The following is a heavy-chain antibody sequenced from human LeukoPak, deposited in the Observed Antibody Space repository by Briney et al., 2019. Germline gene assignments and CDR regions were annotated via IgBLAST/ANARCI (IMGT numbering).Heavy chain of an antibody. V-gene: IGHV4-34*01. Sequence: PSETLSLTCAVYGGSFSGYYWSWIRQPPGKGLEWIGEINHSGSTNYNPSLTSRVTISVDTSKNQFSLKLSSVTAADTAVYYCAENLGYVDLEPANHNLDYGAREPWSPSPQ. J-gene: IGHJ4*02. D-gene: IGHD4-17*01. CDR1: GGSFSGYY. CDR2: INHSGST. CDR3: AENLGYVDLEPANHNLDY.